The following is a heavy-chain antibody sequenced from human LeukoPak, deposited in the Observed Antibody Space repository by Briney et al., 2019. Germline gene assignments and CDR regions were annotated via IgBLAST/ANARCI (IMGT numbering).Heavy chain of an antibody. Sequence: GRSLRLSCAASGFTFSSYEMSWVRQAPGKGLEWVSYISSSGSTIYYADSVKGRFTISRDNAKNSLYLQMNSLRAEDTAVYYCARVWSYSPDYWGQGTLVTVSS. CDR2: ISSSGSTI. CDR3: ARVWSYSPDY. V-gene: IGHV3-48*03. D-gene: IGHD3-3*01. CDR1: GFTFSSYE. J-gene: IGHJ4*02.